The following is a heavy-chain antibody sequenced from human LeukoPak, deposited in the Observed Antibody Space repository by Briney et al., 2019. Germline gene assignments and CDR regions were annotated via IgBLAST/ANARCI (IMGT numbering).Heavy chain of an antibody. CDR3: ARRVVVPAAPYYFDY. V-gene: IGHV3-33*01. Sequence: GGSLRLSCAASGFAFSTYGMHWVRQAPGKGLEWVTVIWYDGSNKYYADSVKGRFTISRDNSKNTLYLQMNSLRAEDTAVYYCARRVVVPAAPYYFDYWGQGTLVTVSS. J-gene: IGHJ4*02. CDR1: GFAFSTYG. D-gene: IGHD2-2*01. CDR2: IWYDGSNK.